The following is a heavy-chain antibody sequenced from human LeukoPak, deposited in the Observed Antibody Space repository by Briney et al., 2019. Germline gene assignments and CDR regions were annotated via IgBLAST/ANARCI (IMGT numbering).Heavy chain of an antibody. V-gene: IGHV1-18*01. CDR1: GDTFTNYA. CDR3: AADDLLFVY. CDR2: ISAYNAKT. Sequence: ASVKVSCKASGDTFTNYAFSWVRQAPGQGLEWMGWISAYNAKTSYAQKFQGRVTMTTDTSTSTSYMELRTLRSDDAAVYYCAADDLLFVYWGQGTLVTVSS. J-gene: IGHJ4*02. D-gene: IGHD2-21*01.